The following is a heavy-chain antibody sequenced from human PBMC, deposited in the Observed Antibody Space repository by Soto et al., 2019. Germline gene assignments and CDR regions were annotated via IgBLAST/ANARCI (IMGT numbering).Heavy chain of an antibody. D-gene: IGHD6-13*01. CDR2: IIPIFGTA. V-gene: IGHV1-69*01. CDR3: AREGNSSSWYVCGMDV. J-gene: IGHJ6*02. Sequence: SVELSWKESGGGFSSYASSWVRQEHGQGLEWMGGIIPIFGTANYAQKFQGRVTITADESTSTAYMELSSLRSEDTAVYYCAREGNSSSWYVCGMDVWGQGTTVTVSS. CDR1: GGGFSSYA.